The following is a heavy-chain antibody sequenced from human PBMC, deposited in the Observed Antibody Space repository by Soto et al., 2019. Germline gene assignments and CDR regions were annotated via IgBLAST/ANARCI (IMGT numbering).Heavy chain of an antibody. J-gene: IGHJ6*02. D-gene: IGHD6-13*01. CDR1: GFTFSSYA. Sequence: GGSLRLSCSASGFTFSSYAMHWVRQAPGKGLEYVSAISSNGGSTYYADSVKGRFTISRDNSKNTLYLQMSSLRAEDTAVYYCVKERYSSSWAYYYYGMDVWGQGTTVTVSS. CDR2: ISSNGGST. V-gene: IGHV3-64D*06. CDR3: VKERYSSSWAYYYYGMDV.